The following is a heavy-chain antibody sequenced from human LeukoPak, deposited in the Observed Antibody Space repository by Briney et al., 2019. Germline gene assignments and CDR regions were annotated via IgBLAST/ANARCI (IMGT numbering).Heavy chain of an antibody. V-gene: IGHV5-51*01. D-gene: IGHD3-22*01. CDR3: AREIGSYYYDSSGYDH. CDR1: GYSFTSYW. CDR2: IYPGDSDT. Sequence: GESLKISCKGSGYSFTSYWIGWVRQMPGKGLEWMGIIYPGDSDTRYSPSFQGQVTISADKSISTAYLQWSSLRPDDTAVYYCAREIGSYYYDSSGYDHWGQGTLVTVSS. J-gene: IGHJ4*02.